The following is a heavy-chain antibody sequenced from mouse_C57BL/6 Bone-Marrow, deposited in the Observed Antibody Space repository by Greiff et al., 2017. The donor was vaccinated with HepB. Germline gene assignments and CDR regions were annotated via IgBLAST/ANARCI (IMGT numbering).Heavy chain of an antibody. D-gene: IGHD2-1*01. V-gene: IGHV5-6-5*01. J-gene: IGHJ2*01. CDR3: ARAHGGNYVGYFDY. Sequence: EVQVVESGGGLVKPGGSLKLSCAASGFTFSNFGMSWVRQTPEKRLGWVASMSSISSTYYPDSVKGRFTISRDNARNILYLQMSSLRSEDTAMYYCARAHGGNYVGYFDYWGQGTALTVSS. CDR2: MSSISST. CDR1: GFTFSNFG.